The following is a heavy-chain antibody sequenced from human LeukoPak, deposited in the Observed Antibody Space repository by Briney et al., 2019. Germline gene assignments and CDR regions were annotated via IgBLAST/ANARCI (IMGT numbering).Heavy chain of an antibody. D-gene: IGHD6-19*01. J-gene: IGHJ6*02. CDR3: ARGKAGSGWTPSLGYYYYGMDV. CDR1: GYTFTSYG. V-gene: IGHV1-8*02. Sequence: GASVKVSCKASGYTFTSYGISWVRQATGQGLEWMGWMNPNSGNTGYAQKFQGRVTMTRNTSISTAYMELSSLRSEDTAVYYCARGKAGSGWTPSLGYYYYGMDVWGQGTTVTVSS. CDR2: MNPNSGNT.